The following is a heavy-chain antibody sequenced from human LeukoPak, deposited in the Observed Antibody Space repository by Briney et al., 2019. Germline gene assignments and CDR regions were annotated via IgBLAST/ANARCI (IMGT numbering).Heavy chain of an antibody. V-gene: IGHV1-3*01. CDR3: ARDSSSVRARYYFDY. CDR1: GYTFTSYA. D-gene: IGHD6-6*01. CDR2: INAGNGNT. J-gene: IGHJ4*02. Sequence: ASVKVSCKASGYTFTSYAMHWVRQAPGQRLEWMGWINAGNGNTKYSQEFQGRVTITRDTSASTAYMELSSLRSDDTAVYYCARDSSSVRARYYFDYWGQGTLVTVSS.